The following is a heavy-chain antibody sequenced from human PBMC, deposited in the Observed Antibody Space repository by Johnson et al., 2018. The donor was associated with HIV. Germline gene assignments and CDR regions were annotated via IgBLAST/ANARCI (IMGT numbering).Heavy chain of an antibody. CDR3: AKDRGEYSSLHDAFDI. J-gene: IGHJ3*02. V-gene: IGHV3-9*01. D-gene: IGHD6-6*01. CDR1: GFTFDDYA. CDR2: ISWNSGSI. Sequence: VQLVESGGGLVQPGRSLRLSCAASGFTFDDYAMHWVWQAPGKGLEWVSGISWNSGSIGYADSVKGRFTISRDNAKNSLYLQMNSLRAEDTALYYCAKDRGEYSSLHDAFDIWGQGTMVTVSS.